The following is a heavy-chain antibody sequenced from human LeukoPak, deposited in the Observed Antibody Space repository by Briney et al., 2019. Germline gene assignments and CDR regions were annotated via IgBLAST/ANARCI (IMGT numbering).Heavy chain of an antibody. CDR1: GFTFSSYG. CDR2: ISYDGTNK. Sequence: GGSLRLSCAASGFTFSSYGMHWVRQAPGKGLEWVAVISYDGTNKYYADSVKGRLTISRDNSKNTLYLQMNSLRAEDTAVYYCAREHDYGDYRVWDYWGQGTLVTVSS. CDR3: AREHDYGDYRVWDY. J-gene: IGHJ4*02. V-gene: IGHV3-30*03. D-gene: IGHD4-17*01.